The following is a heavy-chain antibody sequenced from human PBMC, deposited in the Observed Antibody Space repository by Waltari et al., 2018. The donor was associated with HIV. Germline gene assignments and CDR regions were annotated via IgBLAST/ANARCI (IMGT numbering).Heavy chain of an antibody. CDR1: GYTFSTYD. CDR2: MNPNSGNT. CDR3: SRGLHCTATSCLLYHGMDV. D-gene: IGHD2-2*01. J-gene: IGHJ6*02. V-gene: IGHV1-8*01. Sequence: QVQLVQSGAEVKKPGASVKVSCKASGYTFSTYDINWVRQATGQGLEWMGWMNPNSGNTGNAKKCQVRVNRTRNASIGTAYRELSSLRSDDTAVYYCSRGLHCTATSCLLYHGMDVWGQGTAVSVSS.